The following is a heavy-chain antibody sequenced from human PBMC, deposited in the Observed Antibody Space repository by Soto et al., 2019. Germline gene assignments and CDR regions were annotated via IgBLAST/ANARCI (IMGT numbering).Heavy chain of an antibody. J-gene: IGHJ4*02. V-gene: IGHV4-61*01. CDR1: GGSVRSGSYY. CDR2: IYYSGST. CDR3: ARGPLYYYDSSGESGFDY. D-gene: IGHD3-22*01. Sequence: SETLSLTCTVSGGSVRSGSYYWSWIRQPPGKGLEWIGYIYYSGSTNYNPSLKSRVTISVDTSKNQFSLKLSSVTAADTAVYFCARGPLYYYDSSGESGFDYWGQGTQVTVSS.